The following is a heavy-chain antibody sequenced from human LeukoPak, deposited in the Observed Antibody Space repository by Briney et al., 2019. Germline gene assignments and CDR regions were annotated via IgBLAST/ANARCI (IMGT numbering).Heavy chain of an antibody. CDR1: GFTISSYA. Sequence: GGSLRLSCAASGFTISSYAMSWVRQTPRKGLEWVSSISGSGGSTYYADSVKGRFTISRDNSKNTLYLQMNSMRAEDTAVYYCAKAEREYSYGSFDYWGQGTLVTVSS. D-gene: IGHD5-18*01. J-gene: IGHJ4*02. CDR3: AKAEREYSYGSFDY. V-gene: IGHV3-23*01. CDR2: ISGSGGST.